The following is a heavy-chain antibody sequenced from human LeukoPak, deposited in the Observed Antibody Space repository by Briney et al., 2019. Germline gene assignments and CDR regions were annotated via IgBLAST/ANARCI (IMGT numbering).Heavy chain of an antibody. CDR3: AKERELIFGYYFDY. J-gene: IGHJ4*02. D-gene: IGHD3-10*01. Sequence: PGRSLRLSCAAPGIPFSSFGMHWLRQAPGKGLEWVAFIWYDGSNKYYADSVKGRFTISRDNSKNTLYLQMNSLRAEDTAVYYCAKERELIFGYYFDYWGQGTLVTVSS. CDR1: GIPFSSFG. V-gene: IGHV3-33*06. CDR2: IWYDGSNK.